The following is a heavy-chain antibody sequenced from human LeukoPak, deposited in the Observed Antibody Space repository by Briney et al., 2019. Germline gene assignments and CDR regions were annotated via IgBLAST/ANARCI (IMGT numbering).Heavy chain of an antibody. Sequence: PGGSLRLSCAASGFTFSSYSMNWVRQAPGKGLEWVSSISSSSSYIYYADSVKGRFTISRDNAKNSLYLQMNSLRAEDTAVYYCARGLWKSVGSFGYYYGMDVWGQGTTVTVSS. J-gene: IGHJ6*02. D-gene: IGHD5-18*01. V-gene: IGHV3-21*01. CDR1: GFTFSSYS. CDR2: ISSSSSYI. CDR3: ARGLWKSVGSFGYYYGMDV.